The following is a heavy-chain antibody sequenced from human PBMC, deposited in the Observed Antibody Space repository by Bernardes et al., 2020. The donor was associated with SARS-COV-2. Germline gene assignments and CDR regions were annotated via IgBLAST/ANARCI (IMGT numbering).Heavy chain of an antibody. D-gene: IGHD5-18*01. J-gene: IGHJ4*02. V-gene: IGHV2-70*04. CDR1: GFSLSTGGMR. Sequence: SGPTLVKPTQTLTLTCTFSGFSLSTGGMRVSWIRQPPGKALEWLARIDWDDDKFYSTSLKTRLTISKDTSKNQVVLIMTNMDPVDTATYYCARLTSDRAMGTNYFDYWGQGTLVTVSS. CDR3: ARLTSDRAMGTNYFDY. CDR2: IDWDDDK.